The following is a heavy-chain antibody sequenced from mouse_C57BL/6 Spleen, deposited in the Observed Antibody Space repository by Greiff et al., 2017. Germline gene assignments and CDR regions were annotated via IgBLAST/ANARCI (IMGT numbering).Heavy chain of an antibody. CDR3: ARDLYGISDY. CDR2: ISYDGSN. Sequence: EVQLQQSGPGLVKPSQSLSLTCSVTGYSITSGYYWNWIRQFPGNKLEWMGYISYDGSNNYNPSLKNRISITRDTSKNQFFLKLNSVTTEDTATYYCARDLYGISDYWGQGDTLTVSS. J-gene: IGHJ2*01. D-gene: IGHD2-1*01. V-gene: IGHV3-6*01. CDR1: GYSITSGYY.